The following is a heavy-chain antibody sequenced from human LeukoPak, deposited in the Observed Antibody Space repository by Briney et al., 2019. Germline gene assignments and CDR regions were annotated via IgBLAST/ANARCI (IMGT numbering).Heavy chain of an antibody. V-gene: IGHV7-4-1*02. CDR1: GYTFTTYA. Sequence: ASVKVSCKASGYTFTTYAMNWVRQAPGQGLEWMGWINTNTGNPTYAPGFTGRFVFSLDTSVSTAYLQISSLKAEDTAVYYCARDTGFSMLRGILFWGQGTLVTVSS. CDR3: ARDTGFSMLRGILF. CDR2: INTNTGNP. J-gene: IGHJ4*02. D-gene: IGHD3-10*01.